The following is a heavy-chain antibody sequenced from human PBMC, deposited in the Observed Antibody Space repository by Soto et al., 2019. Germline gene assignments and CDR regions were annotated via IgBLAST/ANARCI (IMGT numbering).Heavy chain of an antibody. V-gene: IGHV4-39*01. CDR2: VSYTGNT. J-gene: IGHJ4*02. Sequence: PSETLSLTCTVSGGAVGSNNYYWGWIRQPPGKGLEWIGSVSYTGNTYYNPSLKSRVIISADTSTNQFSLRLRSLTASDTAVYYCASQIPSRCTNTLCYPYYFPNWGQGTLVTVSS. D-gene: IGHD2-8*01. CDR3: ASQIPSRCTNTLCYPYYFPN. CDR1: GGAVGSNNYY.